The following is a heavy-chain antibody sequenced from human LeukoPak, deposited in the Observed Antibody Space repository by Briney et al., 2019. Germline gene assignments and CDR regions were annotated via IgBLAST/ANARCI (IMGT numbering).Heavy chain of an antibody. V-gene: IGHV4-34*01. CDR1: GGSFSGYY. D-gene: IGHD4-17*01. CDR2: INHSEST. J-gene: IGHJ4*02. CDR3: ARGTMTTVTYYFDY. Sequence: SETLSLTCAVYGGSFSGYYWSWIRQPPGKGLEWIGEINHSESTNYNPSLKSRVTISVDTSKNQFSLKLSSVTAADTAVYYCARGTMTTVTYYFDYWGQGTLVTVSS.